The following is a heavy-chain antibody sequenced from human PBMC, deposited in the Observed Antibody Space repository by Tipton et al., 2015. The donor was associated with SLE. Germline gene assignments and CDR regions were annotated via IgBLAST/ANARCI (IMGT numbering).Heavy chain of an antibody. CDR1: GYSFSSGFH. Sequence: TLSLTCAVSGYSFSSGFHWGWIRQPPGEGLEWIGNFYHTGTTHYNPSLKSRVTISVDMSKNQFSLKLTSVTAADTAVYYCVRGVASWGQGTPVTVSS. V-gene: IGHV4-38-2*01. CDR2: FYHTGTT. CDR3: VRGVAS. J-gene: IGHJ4*02.